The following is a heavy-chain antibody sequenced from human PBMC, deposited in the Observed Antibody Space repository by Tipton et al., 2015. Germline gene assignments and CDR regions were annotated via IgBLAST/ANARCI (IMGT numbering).Heavy chain of an antibody. J-gene: IGHJ5*02. CDR1: GFTFSSYA. CDR2: ISESGGNT. Sequence: SLRLSCVASGFTFSSYAMNWVRQAPGKGLEWVSSISESGGNTDYADSVKGRFTISRDNSKNTLYLQMNSLRAEDTAVYYCARARILGGWFDPWGQGTLVTVSS. CDR3: ARARILGGWFDP. V-gene: IGHV3-23*01.